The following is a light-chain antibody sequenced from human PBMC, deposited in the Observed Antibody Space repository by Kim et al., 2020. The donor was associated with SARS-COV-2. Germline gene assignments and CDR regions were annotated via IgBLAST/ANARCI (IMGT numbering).Light chain of an antibody. V-gene: IGLV3-19*01. CDR2: GEN. CDR1: SLRPNH. CDR3: NSWDTSDYQMR. Sequence: SSELTQDPGVSVALGQTVNITCQGDSLRPNHVTWYRQKPGQAPLLVVYGENKRPSGIPDRFSASISGNTASLSITGTQAEDEAYYYCNSWDTSDYQMRFGGGTQLTVL. J-gene: IGLJ3*02.